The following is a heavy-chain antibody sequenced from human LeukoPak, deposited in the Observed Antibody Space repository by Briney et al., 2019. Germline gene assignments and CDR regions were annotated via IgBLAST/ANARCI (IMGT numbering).Heavy chain of an antibody. V-gene: IGHV1-2*02. CDR2: MNPNSGDT. CDR1: GYTFTGYY. J-gene: IGHJ6*02. CDR3: ARDREYSNYLLVYGMDV. Sequence: GASVKVSCKAYGYTFTGYYIHWVRQAPGQGLEWMGWMNPNSGDTNLAQKFQGRFTMTTDTSIRTAYMELSSLRSDDTAVYYCARDREYSNYLLVYGMDVWGQGTTVTVSS. D-gene: IGHD4-11*01.